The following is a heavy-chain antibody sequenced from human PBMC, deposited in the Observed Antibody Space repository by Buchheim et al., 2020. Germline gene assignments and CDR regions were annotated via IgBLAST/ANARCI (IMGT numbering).Heavy chain of an antibody. CDR1: GYRFSSYW. J-gene: IGHJ5*02. Sequence: EVQLVQSGAEVKKPGESLKISCKGSGYRFSSYWIGWVRQMPGKGLEWMGIIFPGDSDTRYSPSFQGQVIISADKSISTAYLQWSSLKASDTAMYYCARPHDFWSGSPKWFDPWGQGTL. D-gene: IGHD3-3*01. CDR3: ARPHDFWSGSPKWFDP. V-gene: IGHV5-51*01. CDR2: IFPGDSDT.